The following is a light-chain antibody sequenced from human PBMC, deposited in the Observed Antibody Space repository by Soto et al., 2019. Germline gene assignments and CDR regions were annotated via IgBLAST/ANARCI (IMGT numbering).Light chain of an antibody. J-gene: IGLJ2*01. Sequence: QSALTQPASVSGSPGQSITISCTGTSSDVGGYNYVSWYQQHPGKAPKLMIYEVTNRPSGVSNRFSGSKSGNTASLTISGLQAEDKADYYCSSYTSSSTLVFGGGTQLTVL. CDR1: SSDVGGYNY. CDR3: SSYTSSSTLV. V-gene: IGLV2-14*01. CDR2: EVT.